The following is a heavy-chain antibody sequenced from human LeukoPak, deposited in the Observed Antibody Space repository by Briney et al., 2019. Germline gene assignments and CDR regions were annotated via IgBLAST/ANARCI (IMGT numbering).Heavy chain of an antibody. CDR3: TTADPSLWFGDAIAY. V-gene: IGHV3-15*01. J-gene: IGHJ4*02. D-gene: IGHD3-10*01. Sequence: GGSLRLSCAASGFTFSNAWMSWVRQAPGKGLEWVGRIKSKTDGGTTDYAAPVKGRFTISRDDSKNTLYLQMNSLKTEDTAVYYCTTADPSLWFGDAIAYWGQGTLVTVSS. CDR2: IKSKTDGGTT. CDR1: GFTFSNAW.